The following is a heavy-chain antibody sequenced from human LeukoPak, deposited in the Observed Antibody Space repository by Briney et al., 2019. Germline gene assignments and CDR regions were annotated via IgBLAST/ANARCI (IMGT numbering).Heavy chain of an antibody. CDR3: ARAPYYDSSGYFSGAFDY. V-gene: IGHV1-69*10. Sequence: ASVKVSCKASGGTFSSYAISWVRQAPGQGREWMGGIIPILGIANYAQKFQGRVTITADKSTSTAYMELSSLRSEDTAVYYCARAPYYDSSGYFSGAFDYWGQGTLVTVSS. D-gene: IGHD3-22*01. CDR1: GGTFSSYA. CDR2: IIPILGIA. J-gene: IGHJ4*02.